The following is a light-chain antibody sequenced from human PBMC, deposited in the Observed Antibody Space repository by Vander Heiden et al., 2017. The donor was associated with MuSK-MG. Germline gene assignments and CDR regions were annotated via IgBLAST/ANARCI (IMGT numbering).Light chain of an antibody. CDR2: DAS. Sequence: DIQMTQSPSSLSASVGDRVTITCQASQDISNYLNWYQQKPGKAPKLLIYDASNLETGVPSRFSGSGSGTDFTFTISSLQPEDIATYYWQQYDNLPFFGGGTKVEIK. CDR3: QQYDNLPF. V-gene: IGKV1-33*01. CDR1: QDISNY. J-gene: IGKJ4*01.